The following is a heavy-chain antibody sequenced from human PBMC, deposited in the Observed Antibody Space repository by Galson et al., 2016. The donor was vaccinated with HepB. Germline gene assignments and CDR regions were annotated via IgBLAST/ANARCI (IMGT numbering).Heavy chain of an antibody. CDR3: ARDLEVRYSYYNGMDV. CDR2: INPSGSST. V-gene: IGHV1-46*01. CDR1: GYTFTNYY. J-gene: IGHJ6*02. D-gene: IGHD3-10*01. Sequence: SVKVSCKASGYTFTNYYMHWVRQAPGQGLEWMGIINPSGSSTSYAHKFQGRVTMTRDTSTSTVYMELRSLRYEDTAVYYCARDLEVRYSYYNGMDVWGQGTTVTVSS.